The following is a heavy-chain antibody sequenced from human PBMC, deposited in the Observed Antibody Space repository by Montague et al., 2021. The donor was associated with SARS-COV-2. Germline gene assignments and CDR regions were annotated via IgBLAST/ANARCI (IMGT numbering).Heavy chain of an antibody. D-gene: IGHD2-2*02. Sequence: SETGAITCAVSGGSFSRYYWSWIRQPPGKGLEWIGEISQSGNTKYNPSLQSRVSISLDTSRNQFPLKVSSVTAADTAIYYCARLGDGIVPSPILGLGPYYSFYYMDVWGKGTTVTVSS. V-gene: IGHV4-34*01. CDR3: ARLGDGIVPSPILGLGPYYSFYYMDV. CDR1: GGSFSRYY. CDR2: ISQSGNT. J-gene: IGHJ6*03.